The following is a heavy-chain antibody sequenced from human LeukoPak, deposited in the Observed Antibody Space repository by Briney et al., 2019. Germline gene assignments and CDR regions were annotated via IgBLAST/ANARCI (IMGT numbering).Heavy chain of an antibody. V-gene: IGHV6-1*01. J-gene: IGHJ4*02. CDR3: ARERGDSSGYYWSYYFDY. Sequence: SQSLSLTCAMSGDSVSSNSAAWNWIRHSPSRGLEWPGRTYYRSKWYNDYAVSVKSRITIDPDTSKNQLSLQLNSVTPEDTAVYYCARERGDSSGYYWSYYFDYWGQGTLVTVSS. D-gene: IGHD3-22*01. CDR1: GDSVSSNSAA. CDR2: TYYRSKWYN.